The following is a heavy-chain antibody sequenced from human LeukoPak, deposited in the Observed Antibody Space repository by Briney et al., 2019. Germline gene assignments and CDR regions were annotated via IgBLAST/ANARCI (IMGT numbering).Heavy chain of an antibody. Sequence: GGSLRLSCAASGFIFSSVEMNWVREAPGKGLEWVALIWYDGSSKHYADSVRGRFTISRDNSKNTLYLQMNSLRAEDTAVYYCARDFELSHWGQGTLVTVSS. CDR1: GFIFSSVE. V-gene: IGHV3-33*08. J-gene: IGHJ4*02. CDR3: ARDFELSH. CDR2: IWYDGSSK. D-gene: IGHD3-16*02.